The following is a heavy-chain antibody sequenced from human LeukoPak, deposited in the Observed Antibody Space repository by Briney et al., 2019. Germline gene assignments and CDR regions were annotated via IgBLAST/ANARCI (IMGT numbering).Heavy chain of an antibody. J-gene: IGHJ4*02. Sequence: GGSLRLSYAASGFTFSSYAMSWVRQAPGKGLEWVSAISGSGGSTYYADSVKGRFTISRDNSKNTLYLQMNSLRAEDTAVYYCSRDPTYYLRYGYFDYWGQGALVTVSS. V-gene: IGHV3-23*01. CDR3: SRDPTYYLRYGYFDY. CDR1: GFTFSSYA. D-gene: IGHD1-26*01. CDR2: ISGSGGST.